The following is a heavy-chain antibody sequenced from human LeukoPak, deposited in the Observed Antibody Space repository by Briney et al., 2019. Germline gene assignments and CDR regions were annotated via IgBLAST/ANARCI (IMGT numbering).Heavy chain of an antibody. J-gene: IGHJ4*02. D-gene: IGHD2-2*01. CDR2: INHSGST. CDR1: GGSFSGYY. CDR3: ARGEVVPAALFDY. V-gene: IGHV4-34*01. Sequence: PSETLSLTCAVYGGSFSGYYWSWIRQPPGKGLEWIGEINHSGSTNYNPSLKSRVTISVDTSKNQFSLKLSSVTAADTAVYYCARGEVVPAALFDYWGQGTLVTVSS.